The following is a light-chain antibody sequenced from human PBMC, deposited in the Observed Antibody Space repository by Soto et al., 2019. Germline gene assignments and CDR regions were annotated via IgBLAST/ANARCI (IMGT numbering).Light chain of an antibody. CDR2: GAS. J-gene: IGKJ2*01. Sequence: EIVMTQSPDTLWLSRVERAALSCRASQSINSELAWYQQKPGQPPRLLIYGASTRATGVPARFTGSESGSEFTLTISGLQSEDFALYYSQQGHNWPLTLGQGTRLEI. CDR1: QSINSE. V-gene: IGKV3-15*01. CDR3: QQGHNWPLT.